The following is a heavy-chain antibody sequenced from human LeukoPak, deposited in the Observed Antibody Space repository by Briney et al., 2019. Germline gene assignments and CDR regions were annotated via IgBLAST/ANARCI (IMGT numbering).Heavy chain of an antibody. CDR3: ASWPPFTWIGIDY. V-gene: IGHV4-30-4*01. D-gene: IGHD5-12*01. CDR2: IYYSGST. Sequence: SQTLSLTCTVSGGSISSGDYYWSWIRQPPGKGLEWIGYIYYSGSTYYNPSLKSRVTISVDTSENQFSLKLSSVTAADTAVYYCASWPPFTWIGIDYWGQGTLVTVSS. CDR1: GGSISSGDYY. J-gene: IGHJ4*02.